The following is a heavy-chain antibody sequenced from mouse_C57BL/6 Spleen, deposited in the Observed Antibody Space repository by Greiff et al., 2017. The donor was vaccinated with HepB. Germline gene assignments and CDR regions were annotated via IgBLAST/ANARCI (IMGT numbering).Heavy chain of an antibody. CDR2: ISYDGSN. V-gene: IGHV3-6*01. Sequence: EVKLMESGPGLVKPSQSLSLTCSVTGYSITSGYYWNWIRQFPGNKLEWMGYISYDGSNNYNPSLKNRISITRDTSKNQFFLKLNSVTTEDTATYYCARVGSWGYWGQGTTLTVSS. CDR1: GYSITSGYY. J-gene: IGHJ2*01. CDR3: ARVGSWGY.